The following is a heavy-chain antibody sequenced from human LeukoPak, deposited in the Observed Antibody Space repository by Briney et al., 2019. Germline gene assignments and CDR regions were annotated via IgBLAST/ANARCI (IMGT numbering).Heavy chain of an antibody. J-gene: IGHJ3*02. Sequence: PGGSLRLSCAASAFTGSSYAMGWVRQAPGKGLEWGSAIIGSGGSTYYAYSVKGRFTMSRDNSKNTLYLQMNSLRAEDTAVYYCARYSGSYLSAFDIWGQGTMVTVSS. CDR1: AFTGSSYA. D-gene: IGHD1-26*01. V-gene: IGHV3-23*01. CDR3: ARYSGSYLSAFDI. CDR2: IIGSGGST.